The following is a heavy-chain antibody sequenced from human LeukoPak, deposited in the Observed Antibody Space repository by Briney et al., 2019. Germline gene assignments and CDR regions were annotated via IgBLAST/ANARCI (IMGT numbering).Heavy chain of an antibody. CDR2: IKQDGREK. V-gene: IGHV3-7*01. J-gene: IGHJ4*02. D-gene: IGHD3-22*01. CDR3: ARGQDSSGYYYVIDY. Sequence: GRSLRLSCAASGFTLSSYWMSCVRQAPRKGLEWAAKIKQDGREKYYVDSVKGRFTISRDNAKNSLYLQMNSLRAEDTAVYYCARGQDSSGYYYVIDYWGQGTLVTVSS. CDR1: GFTLSSYW.